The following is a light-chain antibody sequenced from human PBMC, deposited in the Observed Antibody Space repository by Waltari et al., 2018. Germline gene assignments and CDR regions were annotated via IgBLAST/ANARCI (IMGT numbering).Light chain of an antibody. CDR3: QVWLSSSDHPV. CDR2: YDS. CDR1: NIGSNS. V-gene: IGLV3-21*04. Sequence: SYVVTQPPSVSVAPGKTARITCGGNNIGSNSVHWYQQKPGQAPVLVIYYDSDRPSGIPERFSGSNSGNPATLTITRVEAGDEADYYCQVWLSSSDHPVFGGGTKLTVL. J-gene: IGLJ2*01.